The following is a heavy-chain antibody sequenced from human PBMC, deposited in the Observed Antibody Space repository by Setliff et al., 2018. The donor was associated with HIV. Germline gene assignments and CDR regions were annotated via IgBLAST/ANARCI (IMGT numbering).Heavy chain of an antibody. V-gene: IGHV1-3*01. CDR3: ARGPDVRTGESDFDI. CDR2: INAGTVDI. J-gene: IGHJ3*02. Sequence: GASVKVSCKGSGYAFVTYAMHWVRQAPGQRLEWMGWINAGTVDIEYSQKFHHRVTMTRDRSASTAYMELTGLTPADTALYLCARGPDVRTGESDFDIWGQGTTVTVSS. D-gene: IGHD2-21*02. CDR1: GYAFVTYA.